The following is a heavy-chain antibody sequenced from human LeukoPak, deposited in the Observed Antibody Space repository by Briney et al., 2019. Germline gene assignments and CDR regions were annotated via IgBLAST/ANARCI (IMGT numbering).Heavy chain of an antibody. V-gene: IGHV3-48*01. Sequence: GGSLRLSCVGSGFTFSSYHMNWVRQAPGKGLEWVSYISSSSSTIYYADSVKGRFTISRDNAKNSLYLQTNSLRAEDTAVYYCARAQYYSDSTGYYYLHYWGQGTLVTVSS. CDR2: ISSSSSTI. CDR1: GFTFSSYH. J-gene: IGHJ4*02. D-gene: IGHD3-22*01. CDR3: ARAQYYSDSTGYYYLHY.